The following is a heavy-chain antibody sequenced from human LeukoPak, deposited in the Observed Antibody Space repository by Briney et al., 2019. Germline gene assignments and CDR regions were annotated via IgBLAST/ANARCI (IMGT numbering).Heavy chain of an antibody. V-gene: IGHV3-30*02. CDR2: IWYDGSNK. CDR3: VKDRTGTYTLDY. J-gene: IGHJ4*02. Sequence: QAGGSLRLSCAASGFTFSTFGMHWVRQAPGKGLEWVAVIWYDGSNKYYADSVKGRFTISRDNSKNTLNLQMNSLRAEDTAVYYCVKDRTGTYTLDYWGQGTLVTVSS. D-gene: IGHD3-10*01. CDR1: GFTFSTFG.